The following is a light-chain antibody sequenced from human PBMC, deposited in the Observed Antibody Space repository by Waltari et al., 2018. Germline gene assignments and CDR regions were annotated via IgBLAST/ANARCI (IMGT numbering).Light chain of an antibody. J-gene: IGLJ1*01. V-gene: IGLV3-10*01. CDR1: ELPRKY. CDR2: EDN. CDR3: YSSDSTGLRV. Sequence: SYELTQTPSVSVSPGQTARITCPGHELPRKYAYWFQPKSGQPPRLVIYEDNKRPSGIPGRFSWSSSGTVATLTITGAQVDDEADYYCYSSDSTGLRVFGGGTAVVVL.